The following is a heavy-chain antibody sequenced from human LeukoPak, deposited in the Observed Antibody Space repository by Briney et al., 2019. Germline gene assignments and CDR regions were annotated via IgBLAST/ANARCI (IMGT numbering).Heavy chain of an antibody. V-gene: IGHV4-4*09. CDR3: ARGDSRGFDT. J-gene: IGHJ3*02. CDR2: IYTSGST. CDR1: GGSISSYY. Sequence: PSETLSLTCTVSGGSISSYYWSWIRQPPGKGLEWIGYIYTSGSTNYNPSLKSRVTISVDTSKNQFSLKLSSVTAADTAVYYCARGDSRGFDTWGQGTMVTVSS. D-gene: IGHD6-13*01.